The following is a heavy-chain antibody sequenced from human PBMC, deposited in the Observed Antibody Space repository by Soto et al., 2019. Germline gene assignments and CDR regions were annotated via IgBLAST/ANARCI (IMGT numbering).Heavy chain of an antibody. D-gene: IGHD5-12*01. CDR2: NSAYNGNT. CDR1: GYTFTSYG. Sequence: QVQLVQSGAEVKKPGASVKVSCKASGYTFTSYGISWVRQAPGQRLERMGWNSAYNGNTNYAQKLQSRVSMTTDTSTSTAYMEVRSLRSDDTAVYYWARNIVATPGGWFDPWGQGTLVTVSS. J-gene: IGHJ5*02. CDR3: ARNIVATPGGWFDP. V-gene: IGHV1-18*01.